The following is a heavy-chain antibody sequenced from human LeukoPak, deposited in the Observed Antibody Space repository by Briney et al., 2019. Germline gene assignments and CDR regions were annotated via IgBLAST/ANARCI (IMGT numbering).Heavy chain of an antibody. CDR1: GGSLRSYA. D-gene: IGHD1-26*01. J-gene: IGHJ6*03. V-gene: IGHV1-69*05. Sequence: SVKVSCKASGGSLRSYAISGVRQAPGQGLEWMGGIIPIFGTANYAQKFQGRVTITTDESTSTAYMELSSLRSEDTAVYYCAISGSYEYYYYYMDVWGKGTTVTVSS. CDR2: IIPIFGTA. CDR3: AISGSYEYYYYYMDV.